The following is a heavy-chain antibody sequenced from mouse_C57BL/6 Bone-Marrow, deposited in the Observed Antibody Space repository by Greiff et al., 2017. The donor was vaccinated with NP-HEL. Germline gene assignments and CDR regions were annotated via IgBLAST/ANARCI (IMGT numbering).Heavy chain of an antibody. J-gene: IGHJ2*01. CDR3: ARSFIYCGNFDD. CDR1: GYTFTSYW. CDR2: IYPSDSET. Sequence: QVQLQQPGAELVRPGSSVKLSCKASGYTFTSYWMDWVKQRPGQGLEWIGNIYPSDSETHYNQKFKDKATLTVDKSSSTAYMQLSSLTSEDSAVCNCARSFIYCGNFDDWGQGTTLTVSS. V-gene: IGHV1-61*01. D-gene: IGHD2-1*01.